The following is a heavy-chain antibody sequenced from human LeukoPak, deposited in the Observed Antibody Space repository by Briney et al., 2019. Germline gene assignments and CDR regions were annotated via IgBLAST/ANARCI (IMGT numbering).Heavy chain of an antibody. CDR2: ISSSGAYI. CDR1: GFTFSTYS. D-gene: IGHD6-13*01. J-gene: IGHJ3*02. V-gene: IGHV3-21*04. CDR3: AKFRTPYSSSWSGPDAFDI. Sequence: PGGSLRLSCAASGFTFSTYSMHWVRQAPGKGLEWVSSISSSGAYIYYADSVRGRFTISRDNSKNTLYLQMNSLRAEDTAVYYCAKFRTPYSSSWSGPDAFDIWGQGTMVTVSS.